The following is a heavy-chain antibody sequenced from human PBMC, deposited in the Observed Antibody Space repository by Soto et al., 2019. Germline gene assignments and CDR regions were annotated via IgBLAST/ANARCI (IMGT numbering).Heavy chain of an antibody. CDR2: INPNSGGT. CDR1: GYTFTGYY. V-gene: IGHV1-2*02. Sequence: QVQLVQSGAEVKKPGASVKVSCKASGYTFTGYYMHWVRQAPGQGLEWMGWINPNSGGTNYAQKFQGRVTMTRDTSISTAYMELSRLRSDDTAVYYCARRPGREYCSGGSCYPYYYYGMDVWGQGTTVTVSS. CDR3: ARRPGREYCSGGSCYPYYYYGMDV. J-gene: IGHJ6*02. D-gene: IGHD2-15*01.